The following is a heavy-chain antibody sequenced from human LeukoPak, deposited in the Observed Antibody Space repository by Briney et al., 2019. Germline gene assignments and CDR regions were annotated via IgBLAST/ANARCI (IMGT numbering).Heavy chain of an antibody. J-gene: IGHJ4*02. D-gene: IGHD4-23*01. CDR2: IDNAGGT. CDR3: MGYGGNSF. CDR1: GFTVSDNH. V-gene: IGHV3-66*01. Sequence: PGGSLRLSCVASGFTVSDNHVSWVRQAPGKGLEWVSLIDNAGGTYYADSVKGRFTISREHSENTLYLQMNSLRAEDTALYYCMGYGGNSFWGQGTLVTVPS.